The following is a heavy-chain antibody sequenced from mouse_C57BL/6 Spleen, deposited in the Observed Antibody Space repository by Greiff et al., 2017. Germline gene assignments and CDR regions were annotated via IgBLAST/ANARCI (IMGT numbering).Heavy chain of an antibody. Sequence: DVKLVESGGGLVKPGGSLKLSCAASGFTFSDYGMHWVRQAPEKGLEWVAYISSGSSTIYYADTVKGRFTISRDNAKNTLFLQMTSLRSEDTAMYYCARVGYYYGSSFDYWGQGTTLTVSS. CDR2: ISSGSSTI. J-gene: IGHJ2*01. V-gene: IGHV5-17*01. D-gene: IGHD1-1*01. CDR3: ARVGYYYGSSFDY. CDR1: GFTFSDYG.